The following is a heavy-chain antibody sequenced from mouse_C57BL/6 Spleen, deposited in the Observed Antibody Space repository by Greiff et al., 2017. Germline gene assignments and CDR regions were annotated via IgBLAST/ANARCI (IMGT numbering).Heavy chain of an antibody. Sequence: EVQLVESGGGLVQPKGSLKLSCAASGFSFNTYAMNWVRQAPGKGLEWVARIRSKSNNYATYYADSVKDRFTISRDESESMLYLQMNNLKTEDTAMYYCVRDYYGSSYVRYFDYWGQGTTLTVSS. CDR3: VRDYYGSSYVRYFDY. V-gene: IGHV10-1*01. J-gene: IGHJ2*01. CDR2: IRSKSNNYAT. CDR1: GFSFNTYA. D-gene: IGHD1-1*01.